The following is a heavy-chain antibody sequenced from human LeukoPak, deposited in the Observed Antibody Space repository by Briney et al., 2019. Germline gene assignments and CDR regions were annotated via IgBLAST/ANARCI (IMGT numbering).Heavy chain of an antibody. J-gene: IGHJ4*02. CDR1: GFTFSSYA. V-gene: IGHV3-23*01. CDR2: ISGSGGST. Sequence: GGSLRLSCAASGFTFSSYAMSWVRQAPGKGLEWVSAISGSGGSTYYADSVKGRFTISRDNSKNTMYVQVNSLRAEDTAVYYCAKGRKEYSSSPDCDYWGQGTLVTVSS. CDR3: AKGRKEYSSSPDCDY. D-gene: IGHD6-6*01.